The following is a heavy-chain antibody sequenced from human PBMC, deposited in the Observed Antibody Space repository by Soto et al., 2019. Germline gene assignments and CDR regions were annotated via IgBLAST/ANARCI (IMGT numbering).Heavy chain of an antibody. J-gene: IGHJ4*02. CDR2: ISSSGKTI. V-gene: IGHV3-48*03. CDR3: ARPMAGT. Sequence: GSLRIPCAASGFSFSSYEMNWVRQAPGKGLEWISYISSSGKTIFYADPVKGRFTISRDNAKNSLYLQMNSLRVEDTAVYYCARPMAGTWGQGTLVTVSS. CDR1: GFSFSSYE. D-gene: IGHD1-7*01.